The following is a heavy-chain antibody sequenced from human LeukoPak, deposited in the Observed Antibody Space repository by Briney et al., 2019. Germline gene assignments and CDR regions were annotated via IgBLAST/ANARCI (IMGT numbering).Heavy chain of an antibody. CDR1: GYTLTELS. Sequence: ASVKVSCKVSGYTLTELSMHWVRQAPGKGLEWMRGFDPEDGETIYAQKFQGRVTMTEDTSTDTAYMELSSLRSEDTAVYYCATDQAWELLFQGAFDIWGQGTMVTVSS. V-gene: IGHV1-24*01. J-gene: IGHJ3*02. CDR3: ATDQAWELLFQGAFDI. CDR2: FDPEDGET. D-gene: IGHD1-26*01.